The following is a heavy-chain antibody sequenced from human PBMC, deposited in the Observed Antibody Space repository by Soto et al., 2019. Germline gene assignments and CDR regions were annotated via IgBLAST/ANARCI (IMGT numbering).Heavy chain of an antibody. Sequence: SETLSLTCTVSGGSISSYYWSWIRQHPGKGLEWIGYIYYSGSTYYNPSLKSRVTISVDTSKNQFSLKLSSVTAADTAVYYCARDRGDDIVVVPAVSADAFDIWGQGTMVTVSS. J-gene: IGHJ3*02. D-gene: IGHD2-2*01. CDR3: ARDRGDDIVVVPAVSADAFDI. CDR2: IYYSGST. CDR1: GGSISSYY. V-gene: IGHV4-31*02.